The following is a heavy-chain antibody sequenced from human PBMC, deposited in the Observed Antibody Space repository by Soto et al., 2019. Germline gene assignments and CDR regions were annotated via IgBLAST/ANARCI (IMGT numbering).Heavy chain of an antibody. D-gene: IGHD3-10*01. J-gene: IGHJ3*02. CDR3: AREYYYGSGSYYKPDAFDI. V-gene: IGHV3-21*05. Sequence: SLRLSCAASGFTFSSYSMNWVRQAPGKGLEWVSYISSSSSYIYYADSVKGRFTISRDNAKNSLYLQMNSLRAEDTAVYYCAREYYYGSGSYYKPDAFDIWGQGTMVTVSS. CDR1: GFTFSSYS. CDR2: ISSSSSYI.